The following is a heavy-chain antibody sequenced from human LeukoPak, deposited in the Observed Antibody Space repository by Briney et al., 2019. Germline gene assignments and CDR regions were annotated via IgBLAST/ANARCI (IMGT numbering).Heavy chain of an antibody. Sequence: SETLSLTCTVSGGSISSGDYYWSWIRQPPGKGLEWIGYIHYSTSTYYTPSLKSRVTISVDTSKTQFSLKLSSATAADTAVYYCARDGYKQGHYYYYGMDVWGQGTTVTV. J-gene: IGHJ6*02. D-gene: IGHD5-24*01. CDR3: ARDGYKQGHYYYYGMDV. V-gene: IGHV4-30-4*01. CDR2: IHYSTST. CDR1: GGSISSGDYY.